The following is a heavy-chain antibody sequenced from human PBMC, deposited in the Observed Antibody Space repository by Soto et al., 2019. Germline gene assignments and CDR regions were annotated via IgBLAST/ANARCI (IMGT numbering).Heavy chain of an antibody. CDR2: IYHSGST. D-gene: IGHD6-19*01. CDR1: GGSISSGGYS. J-gene: IGHJ3*02. V-gene: IGHV4-30-2*01. Sequence: QLQLQESGSGLVKPSQTLSLTCAVSGGSISSGGYSWSWIRQPPGKGLEWIGYIYHSGSTYYNPSLKSRVTISVDRSKNQCSLKLSSVTAADTAVYYCARVNVAGTVNAFDIWGQGTMVTVSS. CDR3: ARVNVAGTVNAFDI.